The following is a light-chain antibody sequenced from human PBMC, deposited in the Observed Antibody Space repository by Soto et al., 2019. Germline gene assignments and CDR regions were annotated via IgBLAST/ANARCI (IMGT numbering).Light chain of an antibody. Sequence: EIVLTQSPVTLSLSPGERATLSCRASQSVRSNYLAWYQQKPGQAPRLIIYGASSRATDIPDRFSGSGSGTNFSLTISRLEPEDVSVYSCQQYGSTPSTFGQGTKVEIK. CDR1: QSVRSNY. CDR2: GAS. J-gene: IGKJ1*01. V-gene: IGKV3-20*01. CDR3: QQYGSTPST.